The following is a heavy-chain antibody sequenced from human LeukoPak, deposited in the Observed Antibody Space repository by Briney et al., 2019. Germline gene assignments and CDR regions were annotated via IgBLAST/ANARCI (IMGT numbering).Heavy chain of an antibody. D-gene: IGHD6-19*01. CDR1: GGSFSGYY. J-gene: IGHJ5*02. CDR2: INHSGST. V-gene: IGHV4-34*01. CDR3: ARGAGDHSSGWFDP. Sequence: PSETLSLTCAVYGGSFSGYYWSWIRQPPGKGLEWIGEINHSGSTNYNPSLKSRVTISVDTSKNQFSLKLSSVTAADTAVYYCARGAGDHSSGWFDPWGQGTLVTVSS.